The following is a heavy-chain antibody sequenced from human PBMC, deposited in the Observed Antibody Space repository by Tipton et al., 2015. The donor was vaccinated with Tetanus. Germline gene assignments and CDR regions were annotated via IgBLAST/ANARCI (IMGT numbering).Heavy chain of an antibody. Sequence: TLSLTCTVSGDSLSNGDYYWSWIRQPPGKGLEWIGYIFHSGSTSYNPSLKSRVTISLDRSKNQFSLSLRSVTAADTAVYFCSRALGSTDPQQPGVYFFYYYGMDVWGHGTTVTVSS. J-gene: IGHJ6*02. V-gene: IGHV4-30-2*01. CDR3: SRALGSTDPQQPGVYFFYYYGMDV. D-gene: IGHD2-2*01. CDR2: IFHSGST. CDR1: GDSLSNGDYY.